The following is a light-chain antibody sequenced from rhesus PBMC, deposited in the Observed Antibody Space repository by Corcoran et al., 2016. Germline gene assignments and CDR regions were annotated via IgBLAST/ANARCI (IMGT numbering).Light chain of an antibody. V-gene: IGKV2-90*01. CDR1: QSLLHSGGKTF. J-gene: IGKJ4*01. CDR3: MQGIQLPLT. CDR2: EAS. Sequence: DIVMTQSPLSLPVTPGEPASISCRSSQSLLHSGGKTFLYWYLQKPGQSPQLLIYEASKWACGVPTRVRGSGEGTDFTLKIRRVEAEDVGLYDCMQGIQLPLTFGGGTRLELK.